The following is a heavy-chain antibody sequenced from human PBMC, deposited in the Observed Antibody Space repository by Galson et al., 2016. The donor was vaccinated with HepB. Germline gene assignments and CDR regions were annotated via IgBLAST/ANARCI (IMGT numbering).Heavy chain of an antibody. CDR1: GFTFSNYG. D-gene: IGHD2-21*02. J-gene: IGHJ4*02. CDR3: ARGDCGGDCYSRYLDY. CDR2: IYFDGSNE. V-gene: IGHV3-33*01. Sequence: SLRLSCAVSGFTFSNYGMHWVRQAPGKGLEWITVIYFDGSNEFYADSVKGRFTISRDNSKNTLFLHMNSLRVEDTAVYYCARGDCGGDCYSRYLDYWGQGTLVTVSS.